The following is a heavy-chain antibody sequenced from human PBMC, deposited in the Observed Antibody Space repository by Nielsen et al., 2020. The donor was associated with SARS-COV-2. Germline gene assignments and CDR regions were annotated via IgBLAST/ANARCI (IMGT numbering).Heavy chain of an antibody. CDR1: GFIFSDYY. V-gene: IGHV3-11*04. CDR2: ISSSATTI. Sequence: GESLKISCAASGFIFSDYYMGWIRQAPRKGLEWVSYISSSATTIYYADSVRGRFTISRDNAKNSLYLQMDSLRADDSALYYCARDPYYGSGTFRFYGMDLWGQGTTVTVSS. CDR3: ARDPYYGSGTFRFYGMDL. D-gene: IGHD3-10*01. J-gene: IGHJ6*02.